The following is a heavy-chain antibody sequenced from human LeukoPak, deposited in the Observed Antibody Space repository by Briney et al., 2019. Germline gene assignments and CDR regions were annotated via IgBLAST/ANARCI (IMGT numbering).Heavy chain of an antibody. V-gene: IGHV3-48*01. CDR2: ISSSSSTI. D-gene: IGHD6-6*01. Sequence: PGGSLRLSCAASGFTFSSYSMNWVRQAPGKGLEWVSYISSSSSTIYYADSVKGRFTISRDNAKNSLYLQMNSLRAEDTAVYYCARLGSSQHYYYYYYMDVWGKGTTVTVSS. CDR3: ARLGSSQHYYYYYYMDV. J-gene: IGHJ6*03. CDR1: GFTFSSYS.